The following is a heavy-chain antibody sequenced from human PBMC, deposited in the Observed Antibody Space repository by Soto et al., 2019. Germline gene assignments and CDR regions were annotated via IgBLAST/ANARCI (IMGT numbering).Heavy chain of an antibody. CDR3: ATRSSDYYFY. D-gene: IGHD4-17*01. Sequence: TGGSLRLSCAASGLTLSNFETDWVRQAPGKGLEWIAYISIGARSIHYADSVRGRLTISRDDAENSVFLQMDRLSAEDTAVYFCATRSSDYYFYWGQVALVTVSS. CDR1: GLTLSNFE. J-gene: IGHJ4*02. CDR2: ISIGARSI. V-gene: IGHV3-48*03.